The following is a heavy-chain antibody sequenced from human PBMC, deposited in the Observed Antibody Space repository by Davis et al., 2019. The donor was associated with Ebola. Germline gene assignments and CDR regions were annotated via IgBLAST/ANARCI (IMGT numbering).Heavy chain of an antibody. D-gene: IGHD3-3*01. Sequence: MPSETLSLTCTVSGASVSSYYWGWIRQPPGKGLEWIGYIYYSGSTYYNPSLKSRVTITVDTSKNQFSLKLSSVTAADTAVYYCARVDYDFWSGYNWFDPWGQGTLVTVSS. J-gene: IGHJ5*02. V-gene: IGHV4-59*02. CDR2: IYYSGST. CDR3: ARVDYDFWSGYNWFDP. CDR1: GASVSSYY.